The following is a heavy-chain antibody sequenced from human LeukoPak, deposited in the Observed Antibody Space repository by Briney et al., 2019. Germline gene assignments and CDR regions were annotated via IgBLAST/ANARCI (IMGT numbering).Heavy chain of an antibody. CDR2: ISGGGGST. CDR1: GFTFSYYA. Sequence: GGSLRLSCEASGFTFSYYAMSWVRQAPGKGLEWVTAISGGGGSTYYADSVKGRFTISRDNSKNTLYLQMNSLRAEDTAVYYCANIPYTSSTSWPFDPWGQGTLVTVSS. J-gene: IGHJ5*02. D-gene: IGHD2-2*01. CDR3: ANIPYTSSTSWPFDP. V-gene: IGHV3-23*01.